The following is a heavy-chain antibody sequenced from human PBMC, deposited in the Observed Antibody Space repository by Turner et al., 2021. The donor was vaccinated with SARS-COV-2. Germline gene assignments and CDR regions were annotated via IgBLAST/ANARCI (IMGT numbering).Heavy chain of an antibody. Sequence: QVQLLQSGAEARKPGSSARVSCKASGGTFSSYAISWVRQTPGQGLEWMGSISPIHGIANYAQKCQARVTITADKSTSTENMGLSSLRSEEKAVDYCAGLYQGIAAAAISWFDPWGQGTLVTVSS. D-gene: IGHD6-13*01. CDR3: AGLYQGIAAAAISWFDP. J-gene: IGHJ5*02. CDR1: GGTFSSYA. V-gene: IGHV1-69*04. CDR2: ISPIHGIA.